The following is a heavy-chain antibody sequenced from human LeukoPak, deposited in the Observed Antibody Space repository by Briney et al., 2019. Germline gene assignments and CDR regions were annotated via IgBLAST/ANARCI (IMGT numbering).Heavy chain of an antibody. J-gene: IGHJ6*02. CDR1: GGSISSGDYY. Sequence: SETLSLTCTVSGGSISSGDYYWSWIRQPPGKGLEWIGCIYYSGSTYYNPSLKSRVTISVDTSKNQFSLKLSSVTAADTAVYYCASKQKGYCTNGVCSDYYYGMDVWGQGTTVTVSS. CDR3: ASKQKGYCTNGVCSDYYYGMDV. CDR2: IYYSGST. V-gene: IGHV4-30-4*01. D-gene: IGHD2-8*01.